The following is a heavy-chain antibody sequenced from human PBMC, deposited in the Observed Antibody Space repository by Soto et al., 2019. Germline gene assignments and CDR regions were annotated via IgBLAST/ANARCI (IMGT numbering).Heavy chain of an antibody. CDR3: AKDGNGANWFDP. D-gene: IGHD1-1*01. CDR2: ISYDGSNK. J-gene: IGHJ5*02. CDR1: GFTFSSYG. Sequence: VGSLRLSCAASGFTFSSYGMHWVRQAPGKGLEWVAVISYDGSNKYYADSVKGRFTISRDNSKNTLYLQMNSLRAEDTAVYYCAKDGNGANWFDPWGQGTLVTVSS. V-gene: IGHV3-30*18.